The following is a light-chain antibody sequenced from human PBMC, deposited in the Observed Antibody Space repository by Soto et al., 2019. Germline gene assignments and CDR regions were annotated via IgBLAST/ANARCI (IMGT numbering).Light chain of an antibody. V-gene: IGLV2-14*01. CDR2: EVS. CDR3: SSYTSSNTYV. Sequence: QSVLTQPASVSGSPGQSITISCSGTSSDIGAYDLVSWYQQHPGKAPKLIIFEVSNRPSGVSNRFSASKSVNTASPTISGLQTEDEADYFCSSYTSSNTYVFGTGTKVTV. CDR1: SSDIGAYDL. J-gene: IGLJ1*01.